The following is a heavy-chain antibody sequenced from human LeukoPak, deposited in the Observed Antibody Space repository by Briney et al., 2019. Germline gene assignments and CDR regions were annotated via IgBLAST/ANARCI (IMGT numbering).Heavy chain of an antibody. CDR3: ATASRLSRYSDWLLPNDY. V-gene: IGHV1-18*01. J-gene: IGHJ4*02. CDR1: GYTFTSYG. Sequence: GASVKVSCKASGYTFTSYGISWVRQAPGQGLEWMGWISAYNGNTNYAQKLQGRVTMTTDTSTSTAYMELRSLRSDDTAVYYCATASRLSRYSDWLLPNDYWGQGTLVTVSS. D-gene: IGHD3-9*01. CDR2: ISAYNGNT.